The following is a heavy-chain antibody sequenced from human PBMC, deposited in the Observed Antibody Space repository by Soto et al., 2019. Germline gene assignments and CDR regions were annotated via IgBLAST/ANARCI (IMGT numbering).Heavy chain of an antibody. CDR1: GGIFSSFS. V-gene: IGHV1-69*01. CDR3: ARGPILPGATSWLDP. CDR2: IIPMTGTP. J-gene: IGHJ5*02. Sequence: QVQLVQSGAEVKTPGSSMEVSCKASGGIFSSFSITWVRQVPGHGLEWIGGIIPMTGTPNYAEKFQGRLTLTADASTRTAYLVLSSLKSEDTAVYYCARGPILPGATSWLDPWGQGTVVIVSS. D-gene: IGHD2-2*01.